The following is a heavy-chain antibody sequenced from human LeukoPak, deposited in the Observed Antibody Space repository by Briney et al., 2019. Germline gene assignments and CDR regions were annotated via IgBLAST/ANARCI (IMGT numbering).Heavy chain of an antibody. CDR1: GGSINSGGYY. J-gene: IGHJ5*02. CDR3: ARDLGSDGFNLRNWFDP. D-gene: IGHD5-24*01. V-gene: IGHV4-31*03. CDR2: ISYTGSR. Sequence: SQTLSLTCTVSGGSINSGGYYWSWIRQHSGEGMEWIGYISYTGSRYYNPSLKSRVTISIDTSKNQFSLNLTSVTAADTAVYYSARDLGSDGFNLRNWFDPWGQGTLVTVSS.